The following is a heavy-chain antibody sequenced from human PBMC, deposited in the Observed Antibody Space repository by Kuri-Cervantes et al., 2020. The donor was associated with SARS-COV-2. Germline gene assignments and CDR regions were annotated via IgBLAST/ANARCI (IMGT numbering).Heavy chain of an antibody. Sequence: SQTLSLTCAVYGGSFSGYYWSWIRQPPGKGLEWIGEINHSGSTNYNPSLKSRLTISVDTSKNQFSLKLSSVTAADTAVYYCARVAAAGTIDYWGQGTMVTVSS. V-gene: IGHV4-34*01. CDR1: GGSFSGYY. D-gene: IGHD6-13*01. CDR2: INHSGST. CDR3: ARVAAAGTIDY. J-gene: IGHJ4*03.